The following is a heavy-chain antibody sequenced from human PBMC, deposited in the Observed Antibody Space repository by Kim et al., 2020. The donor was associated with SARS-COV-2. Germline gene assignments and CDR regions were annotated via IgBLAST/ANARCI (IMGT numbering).Heavy chain of an antibody. CDR3: AKVITYYYSMDV. D-gene: IGHD3-10*01. Sequence: YDADSVKGRFTIARDNSKNTLYRQMNSLRAEDTAVYYCAKVITYYYSMDVWGQGTTVTVSS. J-gene: IGHJ6*02. V-gene: IGHV3-23*01.